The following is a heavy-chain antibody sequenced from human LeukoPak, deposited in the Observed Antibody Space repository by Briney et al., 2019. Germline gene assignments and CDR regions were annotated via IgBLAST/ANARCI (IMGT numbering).Heavy chain of an antibody. CDR3: TTPERYYYDTSDFYGSPY. Sequence: GGSLRLSCTASGFSFSNAWVSWVRQAPGKGLEWVGRITSKADGGTRDYAAPVKGRFTISRDDSKNTLYLQVNSLKTEDTAVYYCTTPERYYYDTSDFYGSPYWGQGTLVTVSS. D-gene: IGHD3-22*01. V-gene: IGHV3-15*01. CDR2: ITSKADGGTR. CDR1: GFSFSNAW. J-gene: IGHJ4*02.